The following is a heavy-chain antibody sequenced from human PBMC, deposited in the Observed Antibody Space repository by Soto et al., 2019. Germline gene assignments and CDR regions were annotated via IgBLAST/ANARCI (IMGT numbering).Heavy chain of an antibody. CDR2: INPDGSAR. CDR1: GFAFSTSW. V-gene: IGHV3-7*01. D-gene: IGHD3-10*01. J-gene: IGHJ4*02. Sequence: EGELVHSGGGLVQPGGSLRLSCAASGFAFSTSWMNWVRQAPEKGLEWVANINPDGSARSYVDSVRGRFSISRDNAGNSVYLQMDSLRAEDTAVYYRAAWFASGATSHNIWGQGILVTVSS. CDR3: AAWFASGATSHNI.